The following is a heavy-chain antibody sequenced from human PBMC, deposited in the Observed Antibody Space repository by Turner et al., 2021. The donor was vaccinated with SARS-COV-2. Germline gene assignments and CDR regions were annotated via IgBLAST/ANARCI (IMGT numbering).Heavy chain of an antibody. Sequence: QVQLQESGPGLVKPSETLSLTCTVSGGSISSYYWSWIRQPPGKGLGSIGYIYYSGITNYTPSLKSRVTISVDTSKNQFSLKLSSVTAADTAVYYCARHPLNYDFWSGYYYYGMDVWVQGTTVTVSS. CDR3: ARHPLNYDFWSGYYYYGMDV. D-gene: IGHD3-3*01. J-gene: IGHJ6*02. CDR1: GGSISSYY. CDR2: IYYSGIT. V-gene: IGHV4-59*08.